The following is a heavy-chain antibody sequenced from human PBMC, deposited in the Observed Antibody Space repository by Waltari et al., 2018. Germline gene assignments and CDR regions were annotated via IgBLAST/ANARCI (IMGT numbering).Heavy chain of an antibody. CDR1: GFTFGSYA. Sequence: QVQLVESGGGVVQPGRSLRLSCAASGFTFGSYAMHWVRQAPGKGLEWVAVISYDGSNKYYADSVKGRFTISRDNSKNTLYLQMNSLRAEDTAVYYCASLAVAGHFDYWGQGTLVTVSS. V-gene: IGHV3-30-3*01. CDR2: ISYDGSNK. CDR3: ASLAVAGHFDY. D-gene: IGHD6-19*01. J-gene: IGHJ4*02.